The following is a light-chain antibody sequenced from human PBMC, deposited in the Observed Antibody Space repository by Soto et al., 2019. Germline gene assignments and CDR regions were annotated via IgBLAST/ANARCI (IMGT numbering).Light chain of an antibody. CDR1: QSFSSSY. J-gene: IGKJ1*01. V-gene: IGKV3-20*01. Sequence: EIVLTQSPGTLSLSPGERATLSCRASQSFSSSYLAWYQQKPDQAPRLLIYGASSRATGIPDRFSGSGPGTDFTLTISRLEPEDFAVYYCQQYGSSRTFGQGTKV. CDR3: QQYGSSRT. CDR2: GAS.